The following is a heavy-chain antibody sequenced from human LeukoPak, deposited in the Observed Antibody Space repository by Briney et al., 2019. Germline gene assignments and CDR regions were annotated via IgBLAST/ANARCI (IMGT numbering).Heavy chain of an antibody. CDR2: VNPNSGGT. D-gene: IGHD2-21*02. J-gene: IGHJ3*02. V-gene: IGHV1-2*02. CDR1: GYTFTGYY. Sequence: ASVKVSCKASGYTFTGYYIHWLRQAPGQGLEWMGWVNPNSGGTKYAQKFQGRVTMTRDTSISTAYMELTSLTSDDRAMYYCIRGVVVTATSPDPFDIWGQGTMVTVSS. CDR3: IRGVVVTATSPDPFDI.